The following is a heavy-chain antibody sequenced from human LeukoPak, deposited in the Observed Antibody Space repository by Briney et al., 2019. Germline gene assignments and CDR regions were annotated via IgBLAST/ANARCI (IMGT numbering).Heavy chain of an antibody. D-gene: IGHD5-12*01. CDR2: ISGGGGST. CDR3: SKARGGYDSS. J-gene: IGHJ5*02. V-gene: IGHV3-23*01. CDR1: GFTFTSYW. Sequence: GWSLRLSCAASGFTFTSYWMNWVRLAPGKGLEWLSTISGGGGSTDYADSVKGRFTISSDNSKDTLYLQVNSLSGDDTGVSCFSKARGGYDSSWGQGDPVTVSP.